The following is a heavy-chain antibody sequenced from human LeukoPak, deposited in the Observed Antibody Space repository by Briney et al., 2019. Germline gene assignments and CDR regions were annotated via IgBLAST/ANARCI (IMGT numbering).Heavy chain of an antibody. CDR1: GYTFTSYD. D-gene: IGHD5-24*01. J-gene: IGHJ4*02. V-gene: IGHV1-8*01. CDR2: MNPNSGNT. CDR3: ARSGSSDGYNSLPY. Sequence: ASVKVSCKASGYTFTSYDINWVRQATGQGLEWMGWMNPNSGNTGYAQKFQGRVTMTRNTSISTAYMELSSLRSEDTAVYYCARSGSSDGYNSLPYWGQGTLVTVSS.